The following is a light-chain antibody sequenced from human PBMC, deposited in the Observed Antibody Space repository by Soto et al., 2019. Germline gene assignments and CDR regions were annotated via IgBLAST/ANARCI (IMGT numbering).Light chain of an antibody. CDR1: SRYIGAYNY. J-gene: IGLJ2*01. Sequence: QSVLTQPASVSGSPGQSITISCTGTSRYIGAYNYVSWYQQHPGKAPKLMIYDVSDPPSGVSNRFSGSKSGNTASLTISGLQAEDEADYYCSSYTNSRTLVFGGGTKLTVL. V-gene: IGLV2-14*01. CDR3: SSYTNSRTLV. CDR2: DVS.